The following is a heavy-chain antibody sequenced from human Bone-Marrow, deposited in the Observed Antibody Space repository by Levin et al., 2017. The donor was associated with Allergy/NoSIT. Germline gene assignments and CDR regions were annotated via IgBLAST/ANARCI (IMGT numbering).Heavy chain of an antibody. V-gene: IGHV3-23*01. Sequence: GESLKISCVTVGFTFNNYAMTWVRQAPGKGLEWVSSISGSGGRTYFADSVKGRFTISSDSSKNTPFLQMNSLRGEDTALYDCARARHGSGSPIEPYDNWGQGTLVTVSS. CDR3: ARARHGSGSPIEPYDN. D-gene: IGHD3-10*01. CDR1: GFTFNNYA. J-gene: IGHJ4*02. CDR2: ISGSGGRT.